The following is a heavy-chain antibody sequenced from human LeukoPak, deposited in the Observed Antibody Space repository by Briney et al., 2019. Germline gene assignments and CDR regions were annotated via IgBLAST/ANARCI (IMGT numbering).Heavy chain of an antibody. Sequence: PGGSLRLSCAASGFTFDAYCMTWVRQAPGKGLEWVSAIRGDAGSTGYADSVKGRFTISRDNAKNSLYLQMNSLRVEDTALYYCARVLAWGAGNYFDSWGQGTLVTVSS. J-gene: IGHJ4*02. D-gene: IGHD7-27*01. CDR3: ARVLAWGAGNYFDS. V-gene: IGHV3-20*04. CDR1: GFTFDAYC. CDR2: IRGDAGST.